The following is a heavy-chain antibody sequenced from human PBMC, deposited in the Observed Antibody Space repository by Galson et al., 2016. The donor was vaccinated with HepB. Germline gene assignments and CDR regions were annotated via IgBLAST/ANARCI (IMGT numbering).Heavy chain of an antibody. CDR2: IRSKDKNYAT. Sequence: SLRLSCASSGFIFSGSAIHWVRQASGKGLEWVGRIRSKDKNYATAYTESVKGRFTISRDDSRNTAYLQMNSLKTEDTAIYYCAKEIVEWHGAFDFWGQGALVSVSS. CDR3: AKEIVEWHGAFDF. J-gene: IGHJ3*01. CDR1: GFIFSGSA. V-gene: IGHV3-73*01. D-gene: IGHD3-3*01.